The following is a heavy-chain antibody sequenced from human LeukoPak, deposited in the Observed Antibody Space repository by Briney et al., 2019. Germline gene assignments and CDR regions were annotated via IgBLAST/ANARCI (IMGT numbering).Heavy chain of an antibody. CDR3: ARGGYSYGYKNTLSWYFDL. Sequence: SETLSLTCTVSGGSISSYYWSWIRQPPGKGLEWIGYIYYSGSTNYNPSLKSRVTISVDTSKNQFSLKLSSVTAADTAVYYCARGGYSYGYKNTLSWYFDLWGRGTLVTVSS. CDR1: GGSISSYY. V-gene: IGHV4-59*01. D-gene: IGHD5-18*01. J-gene: IGHJ2*01. CDR2: IYYSGST.